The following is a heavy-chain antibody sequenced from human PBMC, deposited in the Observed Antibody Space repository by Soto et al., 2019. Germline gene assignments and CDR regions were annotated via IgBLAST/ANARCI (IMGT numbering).Heavy chain of an antibody. CDR1: GFTFSSYA. D-gene: IGHD2-15*01. CDR2: ISYDGSNK. V-gene: IGHV3-30-3*01. Sequence: LRLSCAASGFTFSSYAMHWVRQAPGKGLEWVAVISYDGSNKYYADSVKGRFTISRDNSKNTLYLQMNSLRAEDTAVYYCARGFVAATYYYYGLDVPGQGTTVTGSS. J-gene: IGHJ6*02. CDR3: ARGFVAATYYYYGLDV.